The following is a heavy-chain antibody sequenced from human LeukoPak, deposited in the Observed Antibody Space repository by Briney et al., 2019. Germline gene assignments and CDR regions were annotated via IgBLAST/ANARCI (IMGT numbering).Heavy chain of an antibody. CDR2: IWYDGSNK. D-gene: IGHD3-22*01. CDR3: AKDRGSGYHYFDY. Sequence: GGSLRLSCAASGFIFSSYGMHWVRQAPGKGLEWVAVIWYDGSNKFYADSVKGRFTISRDNSKNTLYLQMNSLRAEDTAVYYCAKDRGSGYHYFDYWGQGTLVTVSS. CDR1: GFIFSSYG. V-gene: IGHV3-33*06. J-gene: IGHJ4*02.